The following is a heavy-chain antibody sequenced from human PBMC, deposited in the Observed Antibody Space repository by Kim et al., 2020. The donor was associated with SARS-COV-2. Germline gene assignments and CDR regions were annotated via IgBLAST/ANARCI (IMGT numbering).Heavy chain of an antibody. Sequence: ASVKVSCKASGYTFTSYAMHWVRQAPGQRLEWMGWINAGNGNTKYSQKFQGRVTITRDTSASTAYMELSSLRSEDTAVYYCAREEGDYYDSSGYYNPWNSAEYFQHWGQGTLVTVSS. J-gene: IGHJ1*01. CDR3: AREEGDYYDSSGYYNPWNSAEYFQH. CDR1: GYTFTSYA. D-gene: IGHD3-22*01. V-gene: IGHV1-3*01. CDR2: INAGNGNT.